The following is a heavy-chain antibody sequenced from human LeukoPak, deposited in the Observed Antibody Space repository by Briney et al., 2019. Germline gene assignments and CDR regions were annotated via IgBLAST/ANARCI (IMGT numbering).Heavy chain of an antibody. CDR2: IYHSGNT. CDR3: AVMTTVTTLGFDP. V-gene: IGHV4-34*01. J-gene: IGHJ5*02. D-gene: IGHD4-17*01. CDR1: GGSFSGYF. Sequence: PSETLSLTCAVYGGSFSGYFWSWIRQPPGKGLEWIGEIYHSGNTNYNPSLKSRVTISVDTSKNQFSLKLSSVTAADTAVYYCAVMTTVTTLGFDPWGQGTLATVSS.